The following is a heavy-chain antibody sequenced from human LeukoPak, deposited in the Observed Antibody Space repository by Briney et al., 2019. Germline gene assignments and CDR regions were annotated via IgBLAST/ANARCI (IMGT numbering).Heavy chain of an antibody. CDR2: INHSGST. J-gene: IGHJ6*03. CDR1: GGSFSGYY. Sequence: TTSETLSLTCAVYGGSFSGYYWSWIRQPPGKGLEWIGEINHSGSTNYNPSLKSRVTISVDTSKNQFSLKLSSVTAADTAVYYCARQPVRRHMDVWGKGTTVTVSS. CDR3: ARQPVRRHMDV. D-gene: IGHD2-2*01. V-gene: IGHV4-34*01.